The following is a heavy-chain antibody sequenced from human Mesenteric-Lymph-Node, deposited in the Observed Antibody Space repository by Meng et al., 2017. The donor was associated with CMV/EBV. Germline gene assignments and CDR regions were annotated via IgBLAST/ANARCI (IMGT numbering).Heavy chain of an antibody. J-gene: IGHJ6*02. Sequence: GGSLRLSCAASGFTVSTNYMTWVRQAPGKGLEGVSVIFGGGDTYYADSVKGRFTISRDNSKNTLYLQRNSLRAEDTAVYYCATDTLGYCSGTSCYGMDVWGQGTTVTVSS. CDR1: GFTVSTNY. D-gene: IGHD2-2*01. CDR3: ATDTLGYCSGTSCYGMDV. CDR2: IFGGGDT. V-gene: IGHV3-66*02.